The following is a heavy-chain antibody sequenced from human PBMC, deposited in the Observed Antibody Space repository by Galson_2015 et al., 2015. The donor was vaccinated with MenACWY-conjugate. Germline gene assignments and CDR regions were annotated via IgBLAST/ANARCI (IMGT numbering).Heavy chain of an antibody. CDR2: IKSRSDGGTT. D-gene: IGHD2-8*01. Sequence: ETLSLTCTVSGDSINTYYGWSWVRQAPGEGLEWVGRIKSRSDGGTTDYAAPVKGRFTISRDDSKNTLYLEMNSLKTEDTGVYYCNTEWTGVWARLQKVGSWGQGTLVTVSS. CDR3: NTEWTGVWARLQKVGS. CDR1: GDSINTYYG. V-gene: IGHV3-15*01. J-gene: IGHJ5*02.